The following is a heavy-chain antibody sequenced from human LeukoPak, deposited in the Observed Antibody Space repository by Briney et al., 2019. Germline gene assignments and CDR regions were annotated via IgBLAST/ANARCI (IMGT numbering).Heavy chain of an antibody. CDR3: ARKGGPLGPPFDN. D-gene: IGHD7-27*01. V-gene: IGHV3-21*01. CDR1: GFTFDEYT. CDR2: ISSSSSYI. J-gene: IGHJ4*02. Sequence: GGSLRLSCAASGFTFDEYTMHWVRQVPGKGLEWVSSISSSSSYIYYADSVKGRFTISRDNATNSLYLQMNSLRAEDTAVYYCARKGGPLGPPFDNWGQGTLVTVSS.